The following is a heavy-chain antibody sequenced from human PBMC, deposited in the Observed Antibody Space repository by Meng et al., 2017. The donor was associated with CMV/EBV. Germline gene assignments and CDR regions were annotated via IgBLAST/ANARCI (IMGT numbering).Heavy chain of an antibody. V-gene: IGHV3-48*03. Sequence: GGSLRLSCAASGFTFSSYEMNWVRQAPGKGLEWVSYISSSGSTIYYADSVKGRFTISRDNAKNSVYLQMNSLRAEDTALYHCARDRGYYDSSGYYPVLDYYYGMDVWGQGTTVTVSS. D-gene: IGHD3-22*01. CDR1: GFTFSSYE. J-gene: IGHJ6*02. CDR2: ISSSGSTI. CDR3: ARDRGYYDSSGYYPVLDYYYGMDV.